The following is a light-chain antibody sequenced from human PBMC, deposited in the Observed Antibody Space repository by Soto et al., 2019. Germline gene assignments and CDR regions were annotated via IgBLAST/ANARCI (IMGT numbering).Light chain of an antibody. CDR1: QAITNN. J-gene: IGKJ4*01. CDR3: QQVKSYPRT. Sequence: DIHLTQSPSSLSASVGDGVTITCRASQAITNNLAWYQQKPGNPPRLLIYEESTLHSGVPSRFSGRKVGTQFILTIDSLQPEDFATYYCQQVKSYPRTFGGGTKVDI. CDR2: EES. V-gene: IGKV1-9*01.